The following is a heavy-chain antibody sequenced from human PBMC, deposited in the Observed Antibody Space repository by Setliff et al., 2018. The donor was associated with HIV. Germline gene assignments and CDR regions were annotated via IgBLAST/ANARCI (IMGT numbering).Heavy chain of an antibody. CDR2: ISHTGNT. Sequence: SETLSLTCTVSGDSISTHYWTWIRQPPGKGLEWIGYISHTGNTDSNPSLKSRVTISVDTSKNEFSLRLRSVTVADTATYYCARVSSGYDLDYWGQGTLVTVSS. CDR1: GDSISTHY. D-gene: IGHD5-12*01. J-gene: IGHJ4*02. V-gene: IGHV4-59*11. CDR3: ARVSSGYDLDY.